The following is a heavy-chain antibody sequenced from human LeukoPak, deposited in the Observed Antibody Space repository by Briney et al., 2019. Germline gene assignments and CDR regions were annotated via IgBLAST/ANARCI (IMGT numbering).Heavy chain of an antibody. D-gene: IGHD6-13*01. CDR2: MNPNSGNT. Sequence: ASVKVSCKASGYTFTSYAMNWVRQATGQGLEWMGWMNPNSGNTGYAQKFQGRVTMTRNTSISTAYMELSSLRSEDTAVYYCARGGDLAAAAPYYFDYWGQGTLVTVSS. J-gene: IGHJ4*02. V-gene: IGHV1-8*02. CDR3: ARGGDLAAAAPYYFDY. CDR1: GYTFTSYA.